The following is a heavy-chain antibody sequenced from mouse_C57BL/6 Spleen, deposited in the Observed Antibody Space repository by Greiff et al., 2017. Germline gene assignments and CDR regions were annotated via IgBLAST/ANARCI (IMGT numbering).Heavy chain of an antibody. Sequence: QVHVKQPGAELVMPGASVKLSCKASGYTFTSYWMHWVKQRPGQGLEWIGEIDPSDSYTNYNQKFKGKSTLTVDKSSSTAYMQLSSLTSEDSAVYYCARGDWDDYAMDYWGQGTSVTVSS. CDR3: ARGDWDDYAMDY. V-gene: IGHV1-69*01. CDR2: IDPSDSYT. D-gene: IGHD4-1*01. CDR1: GYTFTSYW. J-gene: IGHJ4*01.